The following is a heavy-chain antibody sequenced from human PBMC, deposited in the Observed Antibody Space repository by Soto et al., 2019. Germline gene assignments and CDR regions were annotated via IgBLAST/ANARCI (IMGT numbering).Heavy chain of an antibody. J-gene: IGHJ6*02. CDR1: GGSFSGYY. Sequence: PSETLSLTCAVYGGSFSGYYWSWIRQPPGKGLEWIGEINHSGSTNYNPSLKSRVTISVDTSKNQFSLKLSSVTAADTAVYYCARNYYYGMDVWGQGTTVTVSS. CDR2: INHSGST. V-gene: IGHV4-34*01. CDR3: ARNYYYGMDV.